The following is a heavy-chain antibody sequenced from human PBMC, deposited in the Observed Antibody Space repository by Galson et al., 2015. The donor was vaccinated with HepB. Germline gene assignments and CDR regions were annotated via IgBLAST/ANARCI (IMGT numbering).Heavy chain of an antibody. CDR3: ARDSCSGGSCRYFDY. CDR1: GGSFSGYY. CDR2: VNHSGST. V-gene: IGHV4-34*01. Sequence: ETLSLTCAVYGGSFSGYYWSWIRQPPGKGLEWIGEVNHSGSTNYNPSLKSRVTISVDTSKNQFSLKLSSVTAADTAVYYCARDSCSGGSCRYFDYWGQGTLVTVSS. J-gene: IGHJ4*02. D-gene: IGHD2-15*01.